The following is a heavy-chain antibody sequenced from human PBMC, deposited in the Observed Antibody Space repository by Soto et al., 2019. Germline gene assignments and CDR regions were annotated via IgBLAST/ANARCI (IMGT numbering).Heavy chain of an antibody. CDR2: ISYDGSNK. J-gene: IGHJ4*02. CDR3: AKDRMGAGVRGYFEY. V-gene: IGHV3-30*18. CDR1: GFTFSAYG. Sequence: QVQLVESGGGVVQPGRSLRLSCAGSGFTFSAYGMDWVRQAPGKGREGVAVISYDGSNKYYADAVKGRFTNSRDNSKHTLYLKMNSLSAEDKAVYYCAKDRMGAGVRGYFEYWGQGTLVTVSS. D-gene: IGHD3-10*01.